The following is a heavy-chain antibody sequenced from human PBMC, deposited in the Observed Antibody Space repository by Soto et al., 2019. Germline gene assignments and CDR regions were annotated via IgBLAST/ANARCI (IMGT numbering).Heavy chain of an antibody. D-gene: IGHD6-6*01. CDR3: ARLHLEYSSPPGAFDI. CDR1: GGSISSGGYY. Sequence: SETLSLTCTVSGGSISSGGYYWSWIRQHPGKGLEWIGYIYYSGSTYYNPSLKSRVTISVDTSKNQFSLKLSSVTAADTAVYYCARLHLEYSSPPGAFDIWGQGTMVTVSS. J-gene: IGHJ3*02. V-gene: IGHV4-31*03. CDR2: IYYSGST.